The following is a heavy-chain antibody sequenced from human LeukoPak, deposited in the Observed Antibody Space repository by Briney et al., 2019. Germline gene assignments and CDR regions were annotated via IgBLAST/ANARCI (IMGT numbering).Heavy chain of an antibody. CDR2: IFYSGST. Sequence: PSETLSLTCTVSGGSIHSSSHYWGWIRQPTGKGLDWIGSIFYSGSTHYNPSLKSRVSISVDTSKNQFSLNLSSVTAADTAVHYCARTHLYYGMDVWGQGTTVTVSS. CDR3: ARTHLYYGMDV. CDR1: GGSIHSSSHY. V-gene: IGHV4-39*01. J-gene: IGHJ6*02.